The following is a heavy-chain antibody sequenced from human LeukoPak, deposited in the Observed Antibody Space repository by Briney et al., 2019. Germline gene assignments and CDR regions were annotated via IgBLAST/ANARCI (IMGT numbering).Heavy chain of an antibody. CDR1: GYTFISYY. D-gene: IGHD6-19*01. Sequence: ASVKVSCKASGYTFISYYMHWVRQAPGQGLEWMGIINPSGGSTTYAQKFQGRVTMTRNTSISTAYMELSSLRSEDTAVYYCATTRGEWLVPGLFDYWGQGTLVTVSS. J-gene: IGHJ4*02. CDR2: INPSGGST. V-gene: IGHV1-46*01. CDR3: ATTRGEWLVPGLFDY.